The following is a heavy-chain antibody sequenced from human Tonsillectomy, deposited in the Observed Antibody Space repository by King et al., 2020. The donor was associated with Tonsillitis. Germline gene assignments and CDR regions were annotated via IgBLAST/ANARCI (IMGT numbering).Heavy chain of an antibody. J-gene: IGHJ4*02. CDR2: IWYDGSNE. V-gene: IGHV3-33*01. CDR3: ARVGSYCGGNCYWFDC. Sequence: VQLVESGGGVVQPGRSLRLSCAASGFTFSTYGMHWVRQAPGKGLEGVAVIWYDGSNEYYADSVKGRFTISRDNSTKTLYLQMNSLRAEDTAVYYCARVGSYCGGNCYWFDCWGQGTLVTVSS. CDR1: GFTFSTYG. D-gene: IGHD2-21*01.